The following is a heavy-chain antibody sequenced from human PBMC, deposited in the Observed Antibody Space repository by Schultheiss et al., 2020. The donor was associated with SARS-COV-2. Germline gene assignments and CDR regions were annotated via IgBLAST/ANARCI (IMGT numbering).Heavy chain of an antibody. CDR3: ARDYGDYSDYYYYGMDV. J-gene: IGHJ6*02. CDR1: GGAFSGYY. D-gene: IGHD4-17*01. V-gene: IGHV4-34*01. CDR2: ITHSGST. Sequence: SETLSLTCAVYGGAFSGYYWSWIRQPPGKGLEWIGEITHSGSTNYNPSLKSRVTISVDTSKNQFSLKLSSVTAADTAVYYCARDYGDYSDYYYYGMDVWGQGTTVTVSS.